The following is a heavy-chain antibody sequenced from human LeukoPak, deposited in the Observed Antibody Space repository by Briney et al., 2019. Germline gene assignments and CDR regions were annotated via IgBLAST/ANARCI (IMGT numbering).Heavy chain of an antibody. CDR1: GGSISSGSYY. Sequence: PSQTLSLTCTVSGGSISSGSYYWSWIRQPAGKGLEWIGRIYTSGSTNYNPSLKSRVTISVDTSKNQFSLKLSSVTAADTAVYYCARAGTYYYDSSGYFIQHWGQGTLVTVSS. V-gene: IGHV4-61*02. J-gene: IGHJ1*01. CDR2: IYTSGST. CDR3: ARAGTYYYDSSGYFIQH. D-gene: IGHD3-22*01.